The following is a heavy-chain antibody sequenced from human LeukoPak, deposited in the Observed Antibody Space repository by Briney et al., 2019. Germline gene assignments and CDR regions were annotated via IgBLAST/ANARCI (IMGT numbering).Heavy chain of an antibody. V-gene: IGHV4-34*01. Sequence: SETLSLTCAVYGGSFSGYYWSWIRQPPGKGLEWIGEINHSGSTNYNPSLKSRVTISVDTSKNQFSLKLSSVTAADTAVYYCASRNRYYYYMDVWGQGTLVTVSS. D-gene: IGHD3-10*01. CDR3: ASRNRYYYYMDV. CDR1: GGSFSGYY. J-gene: IGHJ6*03. CDR2: INHSGST.